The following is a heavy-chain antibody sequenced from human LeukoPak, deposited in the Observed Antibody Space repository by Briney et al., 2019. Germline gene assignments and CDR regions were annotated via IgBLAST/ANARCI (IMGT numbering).Heavy chain of an antibody. J-gene: IGHJ6*03. D-gene: IGHD1-14*01. Sequence: ASVKVSCKASGYTFTGYYMHWVRQAPGQGLEWMGWINPNSGGTNYAQKFQGRVTMTRGTSISTAYMELSRLRSDDTAVYYCARGTPRDGPIQQTYYYYYYYMDVWGKGTTVTVSS. CDR1: GYTFTGYY. V-gene: IGHV1-2*02. CDR2: INPNSGGT. CDR3: ARGTPRDGPIQQTYYYYYYYMDV.